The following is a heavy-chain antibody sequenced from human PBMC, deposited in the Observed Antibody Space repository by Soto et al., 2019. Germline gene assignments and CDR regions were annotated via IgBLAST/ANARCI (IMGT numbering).Heavy chain of an antibody. CDR2: IKSNTDGGTI. CDR3: TTEGSVEGYNYGFEY. V-gene: IGHV3-15*07. Sequence: EVQLVESGGGLVKPGGSLRLSCTASGFTFSNAWMNWVRQAPGKGLEWVGRIKSNTDGGTIDYAAPVKGRFTISGDDSKNTLYLQMNSLNTEDTAVYYCTTEGSVEGYNYGFEYWGQGTLVTVSS. CDR1: GFTFSNAW. D-gene: IGHD5-18*01. J-gene: IGHJ4*02.